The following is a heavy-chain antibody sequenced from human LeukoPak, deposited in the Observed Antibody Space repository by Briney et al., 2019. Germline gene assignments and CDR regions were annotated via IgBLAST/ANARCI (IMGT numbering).Heavy chain of an antibody. Sequence: ASVKVSCKVSGYTLIELSMHWVRQAPGKGLEWVGGFDPEDGETISAQKFKGRVTMTEDTSTDTAYMALSSLKSEDTAVYYCPTAARRARPDYYDSSRSYHFDYWGQGTLVTVSS. CDR2: FDPEDGET. CDR3: PTAARRARPDYYDSSRSYHFDY. V-gene: IGHV1-24*01. D-gene: IGHD3-22*01. CDR1: GYTLIELS. J-gene: IGHJ4*02.